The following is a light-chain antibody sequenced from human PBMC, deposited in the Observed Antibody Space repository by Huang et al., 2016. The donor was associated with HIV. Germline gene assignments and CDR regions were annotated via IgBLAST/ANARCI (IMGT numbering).Light chain of an antibody. Sequence: DLQVTQSPSTLSAFVGDRVNITCRTSQRISDWLAWYQQRPGKAPNLLISKASNLEGGVPLRFSGNGSGTEFTLTINGLQPDDLATYYCQHQWTFGQGTKVEIK. J-gene: IGKJ1*01. CDR2: KAS. V-gene: IGKV1-5*03. CDR3: QHQWT. CDR1: QRISDW.